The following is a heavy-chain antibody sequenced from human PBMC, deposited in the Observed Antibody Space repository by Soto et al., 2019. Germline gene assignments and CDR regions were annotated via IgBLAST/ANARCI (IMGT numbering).Heavy chain of an antibody. Sequence: ASVKVSCKASGYAFISYSLHWVRQAPGQRLEWMGWSNTDKGDTKYSQKFQDRVTISRDSSAGTAYMELRSLRSEDAAICYCGRDRGICDGECQHNWFDPWGQGTQVTVSS. V-gene: IGHV1-3*04. D-gene: IGHD2-21*01. J-gene: IGHJ5*02. CDR1: GYAFISYS. CDR3: GRDRGICDGECQHNWFDP. CDR2: SNTDKGDT.